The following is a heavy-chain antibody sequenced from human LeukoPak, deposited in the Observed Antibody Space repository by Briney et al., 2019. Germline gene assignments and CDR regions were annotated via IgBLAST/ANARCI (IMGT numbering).Heavy chain of an antibody. CDR1: GYTFTSYA. V-gene: IGHV1-3*01. J-gene: IGHJ4*02. Sequence: ASVKVSCKASGYTFTSYAMHWVRQAPGQRLEWMGWINAGNGNTKYSQKFQGRVTITRDTSASTAYMELGSLRSEDTAVYYCARVHPDGDPDFDYWGQGTLVTVSS. CDR3: ARVHPDGDPDFDY. D-gene: IGHD4-17*01. CDR2: INAGNGNT.